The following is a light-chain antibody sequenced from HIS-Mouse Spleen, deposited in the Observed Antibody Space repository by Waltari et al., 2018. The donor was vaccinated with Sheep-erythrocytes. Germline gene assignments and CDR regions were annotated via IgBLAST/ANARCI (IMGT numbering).Light chain of an antibody. CDR2: EGS. CDR1: SSYGGSYNL. V-gene: IGLV2-23*01. J-gene: IGLJ3*02. CDR3: CSYAGSSTPWV. Sequence: QSALTQPASVSGSPGQSITIPCTGPSSYGGSYNLFSWYQPHPGKAPKLMIHEGSKRPSGVSNRFSGSKSGNTASLTISGLQAEDEADYYCCSYAGSSTPWVFGGGTKLTVL.